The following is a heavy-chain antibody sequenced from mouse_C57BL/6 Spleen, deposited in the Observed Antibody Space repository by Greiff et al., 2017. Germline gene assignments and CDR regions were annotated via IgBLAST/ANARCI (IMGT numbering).Heavy chain of an antibody. J-gene: IGHJ4*01. CDR1: GYAFSSSW. Sequence: QVQLQQSGPELAKPGASVKISCKASGYAFSSSWMNWVKQKTGKGLEWIGRIYPGDGDTNYNGKFKGKATLTADKSSSTAYMQLSSLTSEDSAVYFCARSTSSAMDYWGQGTSVTVSS. D-gene: IGHD1-1*01. CDR3: ARSTSSAMDY. V-gene: IGHV1-82*01. CDR2: IYPGDGDT.